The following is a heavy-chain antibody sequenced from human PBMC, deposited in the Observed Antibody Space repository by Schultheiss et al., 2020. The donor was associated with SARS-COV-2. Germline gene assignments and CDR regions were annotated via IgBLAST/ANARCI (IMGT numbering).Heavy chain of an antibody. CDR3: ARENTIGYCSGGSCDAFDI. J-gene: IGHJ3*02. CDR1: GFTFRRYW. D-gene: IGHD2-15*01. Sequence: GESLKISCAASGFTFRRYWMHWVRQAPGKGLVWVSRINSDGSSTSYADSVKGRFTISRDNSKNTLYLQMNSLRAEDTAVYYCARENTIGYCSGGSCDAFDIWGQGTMVTVSS. CDR2: INSDGSST. V-gene: IGHV3-74*01.